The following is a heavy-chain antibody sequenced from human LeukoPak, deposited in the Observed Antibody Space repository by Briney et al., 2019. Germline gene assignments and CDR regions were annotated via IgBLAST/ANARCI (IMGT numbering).Heavy chain of an antibody. CDR2: IYYSGST. Sequence: SETLSLTCTVSAGSISSYYWNWIRQPPGKGLEWIGYIYYSGSTNYNPSLKSRVTISVDTSKNQFSLKLSSANAADTAVYYCARGDDYKSTLFDYWGQGTLVTVSS. V-gene: IGHV4-59*01. D-gene: IGHD5-12*01. CDR1: AGSISSYY. J-gene: IGHJ4*02. CDR3: ARGDDYKSTLFDY.